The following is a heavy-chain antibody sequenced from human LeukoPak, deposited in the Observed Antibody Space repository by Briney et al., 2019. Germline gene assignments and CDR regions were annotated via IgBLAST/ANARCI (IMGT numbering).Heavy chain of an antibody. V-gene: IGHV4-59*01. CDR1: GGSLSSYY. D-gene: IGHD4-23*01. Sequence: SETLSLTCTVSGGSLSSYYWSWIRQPPGKGLEWIGNIYYRGSTNYNPSLKSRVIMSVDTSKNQFSLKVSSVTAADTAVYYCARDGGGKSRPFDYWGQGTPVTVSS. J-gene: IGHJ4*02. CDR3: ARDGGGKSRPFDY. CDR2: IYYRGST.